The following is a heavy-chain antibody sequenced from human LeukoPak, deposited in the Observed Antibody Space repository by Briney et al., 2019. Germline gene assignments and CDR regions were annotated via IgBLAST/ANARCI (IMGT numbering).Heavy chain of an antibody. J-gene: IGHJ6*02. CDR3: ARDWVSLRGYCYGMDV. CDR2: ISAYNDNT. Sequence: ASVKVSCKASGYTFTSYGISWVRQAPGQGLEWMGWISAYNDNTNYTQKLQGRVTMTTGTSTSTAYMELRSLRSDDTAVYYCARDWVSLRGYCYGMDVWGQGTTVTVSS. CDR1: GYTFTSYG. V-gene: IGHV1-18*01. D-gene: IGHD5/OR15-5a*01.